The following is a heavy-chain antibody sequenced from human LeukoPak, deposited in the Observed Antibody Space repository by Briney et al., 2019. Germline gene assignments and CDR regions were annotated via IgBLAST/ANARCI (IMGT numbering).Heavy chain of an antibody. Sequence: PGGSLRLSCAASGFTFRSYSMNWVRQAPGKGLEWVSCISSSSSSNIYYADSVKGRFTISRDNAKNSLYLQMNSLRAEDTAVYYRACHYGAGSSYFDYWGQGTLVTVSS. D-gene: IGHD3-10*01. CDR2: ISSSSSSNI. CDR1: GFTFRSYS. V-gene: IGHV3-21*01. J-gene: IGHJ4*02. CDR3: ACHYGAGSSYFDY.